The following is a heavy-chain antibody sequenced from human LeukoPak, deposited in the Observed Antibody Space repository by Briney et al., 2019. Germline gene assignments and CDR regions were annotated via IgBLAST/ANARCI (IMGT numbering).Heavy chain of an antibody. CDR2: IYYSGST. CDR1: GGSISSSSYY. Sequence: PSETLSLTCTVSGGSISSSSYYWGWIRQPPGKGLEWIGSIYYSGSTYYNPSLKSRVTISVDTSKNQFSLKLSSVTAADTAVYYCASSYYDFWSGRYYYFDYWGQGTLVTVSS. J-gene: IGHJ4*02. CDR3: ASSYYDFWSGRYYYFDY. V-gene: IGHV4-39*01. D-gene: IGHD3-3*01.